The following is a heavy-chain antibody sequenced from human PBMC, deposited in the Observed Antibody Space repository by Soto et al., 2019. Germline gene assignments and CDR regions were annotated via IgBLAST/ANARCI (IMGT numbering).Heavy chain of an antibody. J-gene: IGHJ4*02. CDR1: GYTFTSYA. CDR3: ASAEGGSSWYYFDY. CDR2: INAGNGNT. D-gene: IGHD6-13*01. Sequence: GASVKVSCKASGYTFTSYAMHWVRQAPGQRLEWMGWINAGNGNTKYSQKFQGRVTMTTDTSTSTAYMELRSLRSDDTAVYYCASAEGGSSWYYFDYWGQGTLVTVSS. V-gene: IGHV1-3*01.